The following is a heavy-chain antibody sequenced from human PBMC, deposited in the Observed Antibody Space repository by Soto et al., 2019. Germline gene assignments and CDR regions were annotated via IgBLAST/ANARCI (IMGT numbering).Heavy chain of an antibody. CDR2: IYSGGST. V-gene: IGHV3-53*05. CDR1: GFTVSSNY. J-gene: IGHJ6*02. Sequence: GSLSLSCAASGFTVSSNYMSWVRQAPGKGLEWVSVIYSGGSTYYADSVKGRFTISRDNSKNTLYLQMNSLRAEDTAVYYCASCPRDYYGMDVWGQATKGTVS. CDR3: ASCPRDYYGMDV.